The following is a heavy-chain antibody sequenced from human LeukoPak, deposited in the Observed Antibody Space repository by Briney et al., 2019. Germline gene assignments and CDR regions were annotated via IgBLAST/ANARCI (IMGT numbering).Heavy chain of an antibody. V-gene: IGHV3-43D*04. CDR3: VKGAGDS. Sequence: GGFLRLSCAASGFTFREYAMHWIRQVPGKGPEWISLITSKSGRAYYAPSVRGRFTISRDNSENSAYLQMTNLRPEDSALYFCVKGAGDSWGQGTLVTVSS. CDR2: ITSKSGRA. J-gene: IGHJ4*02. D-gene: IGHD3-16*01. CDR1: GFTFREYA.